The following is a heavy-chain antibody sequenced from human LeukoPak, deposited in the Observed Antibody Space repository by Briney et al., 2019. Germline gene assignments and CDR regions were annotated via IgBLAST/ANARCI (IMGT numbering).Heavy chain of an antibody. J-gene: IGHJ4*02. CDR2: INPSGGST. V-gene: IGHV1-46*01. Sequence: GASVKASCKASGYTFTSYYMHWVRQAPGQGLEWMGIINPSGGSTSYPQKFQGRVTMTRDTSTSTIYMELSSLRSEDTAVYYCARDPSEWLVAFDYWGQGTLVTVSS. CDR1: GYTFTSYY. CDR3: ARDPSEWLVAFDY. D-gene: IGHD6-19*01.